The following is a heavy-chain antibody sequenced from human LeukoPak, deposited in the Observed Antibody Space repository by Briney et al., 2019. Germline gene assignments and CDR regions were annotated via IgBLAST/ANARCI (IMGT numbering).Heavy chain of an antibody. CDR3: ARVFTGNYVSRRLDF. CDR1: GYTLFSYI. J-gene: IGHJ4*02. Sequence: GASVKVSCRTSGYTLFSYITTWVRLAPGQGLEWMGWITHYNGHTYFAQKFQDRLTMTTDISTNTVYMELRSLRSDDTAVYYCARVFTGNYVSRRLDFWGQGTLVTVSS. D-gene: IGHD1-7*01. V-gene: IGHV1-18*04. CDR2: ITHYNGHT.